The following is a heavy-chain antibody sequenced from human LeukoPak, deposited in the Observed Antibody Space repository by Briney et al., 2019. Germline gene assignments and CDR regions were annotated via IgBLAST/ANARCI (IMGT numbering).Heavy chain of an antibody. J-gene: IGHJ6*02. CDR2: IWYDGSNK. CDR3: ARAPYGSLYGMDV. D-gene: IGHD3-10*01. V-gene: IGHV3-33*01. Sequence: GGSLRLSCAASGFTFSSYGMHWVRQAPGKGLEWVAVIWYDGSNKYYADSVKGRFTISRDNSKNTLYLQKNSLRAEDTAVYYCARAPYGSLYGMDVWGQGTTVTVSS. CDR1: GFTFSSYG.